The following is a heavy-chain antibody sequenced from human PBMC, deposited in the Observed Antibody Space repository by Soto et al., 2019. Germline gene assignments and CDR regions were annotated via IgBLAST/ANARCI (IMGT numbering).Heavy chain of an antibody. J-gene: IGHJ6*03. CDR2: ISWNSGSI. V-gene: IGHV3-9*01. D-gene: IGHD3-3*01. CDR3: AKDIRSKFLESLSTYYYYYYYMDV. CDR1: GFTFDDYA. Sequence: EVQLVESGGGLVQPGRSLRLSCAASGFTFDDYAMHWVRQAPGKGLEWVSGISWNSGSIGYADSVKGRFTISRDNAKNSLYLQMNSLRAEDTALYYCAKDIRSKFLESLSTYYYYYYYMDVWGKGTTVTVSS.